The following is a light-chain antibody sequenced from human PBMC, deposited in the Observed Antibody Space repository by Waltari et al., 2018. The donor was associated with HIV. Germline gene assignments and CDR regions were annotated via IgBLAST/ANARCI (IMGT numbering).Light chain of an antibody. CDR2: GNN. CDR3: QSWDDSLSGYV. J-gene: IGLJ1*01. CDR1: KSNLGAGYA. Sequence: QSVLTQPPSLSGAPGQRVTISCTGSKSNLGAGYAVHWYQQVPGTTPKLLIYGNNNRPSGVPERFSGAKSDTSASLAITGLQAEDEADYYCQSWDDSLSGYVFGTGSKVTVL. V-gene: IGLV1-40*01.